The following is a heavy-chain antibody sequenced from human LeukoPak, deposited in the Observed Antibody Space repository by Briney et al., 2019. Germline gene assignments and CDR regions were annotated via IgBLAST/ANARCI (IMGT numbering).Heavy chain of an antibody. V-gene: IGHV3-21*01. J-gene: IGHJ4*02. Sequence: PGGSLRLSCAASGFTFSSYSMNWVRQAPGKGLEWVSSISSSSSYIYYADSVKGRFTISRDNAKNSLYLQMNSLRAEDTAVYYRARSAGTTPLIDYWGQGTLVTVSS. D-gene: IGHD1-7*01. CDR3: ARSAGTTPLIDY. CDR2: ISSSSSYI. CDR1: GFTFSSYS.